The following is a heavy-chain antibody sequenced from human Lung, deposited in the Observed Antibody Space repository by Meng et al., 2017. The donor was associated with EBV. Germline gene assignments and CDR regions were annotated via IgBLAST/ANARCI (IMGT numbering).Heavy chain of an antibody. Sequence: QVQLVQSGTEVKKPGASXTISCKTSGYSFTNFNIHWVRQAPGQGLEWMGIINPRGGSTRFTPKFQGRVTVTRDTSTSTVYMDLTSLTSDDTALYYCARDLREANTVAHIDYWGQGTLVTVAS. J-gene: IGHJ4*02. CDR3: ARDLREANTVAHIDY. CDR2: INPRGGST. V-gene: IGHV1-46*01. CDR1: GYSFTNFN. D-gene: IGHD4-11*01.